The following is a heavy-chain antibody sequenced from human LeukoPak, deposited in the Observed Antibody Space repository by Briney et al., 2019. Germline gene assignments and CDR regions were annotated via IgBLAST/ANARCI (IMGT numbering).Heavy chain of an antibody. CDR1: GYTFTGYY. Sequence: GASVKVSCKASGYTFTGYYMHWVRQAPGQGLEGMGWINPNSGGTNYAQKFQGRVTMTRDTSISTAYMELSRLRSDDTAVYYCARVRYYGSGSFDYWGQGTLVTVSS. CDR2: INPNSGGT. J-gene: IGHJ4*02. V-gene: IGHV1-2*02. CDR3: ARVRYYGSGSFDY. D-gene: IGHD3-10*01.